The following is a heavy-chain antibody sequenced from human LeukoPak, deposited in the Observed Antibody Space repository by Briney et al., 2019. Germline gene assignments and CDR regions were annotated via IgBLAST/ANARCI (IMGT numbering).Heavy chain of an antibody. J-gene: IGHJ5*02. CDR1: GGSISSYY. Sequence: SETLSLTCTVSGGSISSYYWSWIRQPPGKGLEWIGYIYYSGSTNYNPSLKSRVTISVDTSKNQFSLKLSPVTAADTAVYYCARHVRYCSSTSCYVRWFDPWGQGTLVTVAS. D-gene: IGHD2-2*01. V-gene: IGHV4-59*08. CDR2: IYYSGST. CDR3: ARHVRYCSSTSCYVRWFDP.